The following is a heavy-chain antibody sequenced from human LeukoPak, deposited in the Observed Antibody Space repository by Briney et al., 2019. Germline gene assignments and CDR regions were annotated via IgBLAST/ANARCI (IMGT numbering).Heavy chain of an antibody. CDR3: ARARPHYDSSGYYFDY. V-gene: IGHV1-18*01. Sequence: ASVKVSCKASGYTFTSYGISWVRQAPGQGLEWMGWISAYNGNTNYAQKLQGRVTMTTDTSTSTAYMELRSLRSDDTAVYYCARARPHYDSSGYYFDYWGRGTLVTVSS. CDR2: ISAYNGNT. D-gene: IGHD3-22*01. J-gene: IGHJ4*02. CDR1: GYTFTSYG.